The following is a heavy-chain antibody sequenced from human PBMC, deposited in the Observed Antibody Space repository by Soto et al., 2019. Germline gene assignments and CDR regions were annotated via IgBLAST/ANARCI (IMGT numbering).Heavy chain of an antibody. Sequence: QVQLQESGPGLVKPSETLSLTCTVSGGSVSRGSYYWIWIRKPPGQGLEWIAYVYNSGSANYNPSRRSRAIISVDTSKNQCSLGLSSLTAADTAVYFCAREGTPKSKYYYGMDIWGPGTTCTVSS. CDR1: GGSVSRGSYY. J-gene: IGHJ6*02. CDR2: VYNSGSA. V-gene: IGHV4-61*01. CDR3: AREGTPKSKYYYGMDI.